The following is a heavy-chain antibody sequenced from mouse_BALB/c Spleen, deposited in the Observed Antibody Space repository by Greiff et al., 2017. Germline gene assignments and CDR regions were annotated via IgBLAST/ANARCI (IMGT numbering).Heavy chain of an antibody. CDR1: GFSLTSYG. Sequence: VQLVESGPGLVQPSQSLSITCTVSGFSLTSYGVHWVRQSPGKGLEWLGVIWSGGSTDYNAAFISRLSISKDNSKSQVFFKMNSLQANDTAIYYCARNYDYDYAWFAYWGQGTLVTVSA. CDR3: ARNYDYDYAWFAY. J-gene: IGHJ3*01. D-gene: IGHD2-4*01. CDR2: IWSGGST. V-gene: IGHV2-2*02.